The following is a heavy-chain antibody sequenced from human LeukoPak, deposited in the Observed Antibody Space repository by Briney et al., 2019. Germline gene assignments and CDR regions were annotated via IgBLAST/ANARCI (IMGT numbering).Heavy chain of an antibody. CDR1: GFTFTNAW. J-gene: IGHJ6*03. CDR3: ARNAFHCTNGVCYYYYYYMDV. CDR2: INWNGGST. Sequence: PGGSLRLSCAASGFTFTNAWMSWVRQAPGKGLEWVSGINWNGGSTGYADSVKGRFTISRDNAKNSLYLQMNSLRAEDTASYYCARNAFHCTNGVCYYYYYYMDVWGKGTTVTVSS. V-gene: IGHV3-20*04. D-gene: IGHD2-8*01.